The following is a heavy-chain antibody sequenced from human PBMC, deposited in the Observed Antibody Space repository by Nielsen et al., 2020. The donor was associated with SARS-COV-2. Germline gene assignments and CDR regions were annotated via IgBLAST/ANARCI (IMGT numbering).Heavy chain of an antibody. CDR1: GYTFTSYG. V-gene: IGHV1-18*01. Sequence: ASVKVSCKASGYTFTSYGISWVRQAPGQGLEWMGWISAYNGNTNYAQKLQGRVTMTTDTSTSTAYMELRSLRSDDTAVYYCARLESLSGWYLYYGMDVWGQGTTVTVSS. CDR3: ARLESLSGWYLYYGMDV. CDR2: ISAYNGNT. J-gene: IGHJ6*02. D-gene: IGHD6-19*01.